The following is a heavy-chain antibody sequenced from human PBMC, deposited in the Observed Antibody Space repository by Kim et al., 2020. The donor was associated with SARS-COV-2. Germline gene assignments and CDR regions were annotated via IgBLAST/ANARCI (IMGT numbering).Heavy chain of an antibody. D-gene: IGHD1-26*01. CDR3: ARDDRYMSGSYPLDY. CDR1: GYTFTGFW. V-gene: IGHV3-74*01. Sequence: GGSLRLSCAASGYTFTGFWIQWVRQEPGKGLVWVAGINGDGSNRKYADSVRGRFTVSRDNAKDTVCLEMNDLRTDDTAIYYCARDDRYMSGSYPLDYWGQGTLGTVSP. J-gene: IGHJ4*02. CDR2: INGDGSNR.